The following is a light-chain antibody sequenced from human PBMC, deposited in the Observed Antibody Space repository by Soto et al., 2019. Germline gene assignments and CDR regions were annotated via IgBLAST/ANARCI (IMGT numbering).Light chain of an antibody. Sequence: EIVMTQSPVTLSVSPGGRAILSCRASQSVSSNLAWYRQKPGQAPRLLIDGASTRATGIPARFSGSGSGTEFTLTISSLQSEDSAVYYCQQYNSWPPLTFGGGTKV. CDR3: QQYNSWPPLT. V-gene: IGKV3D-15*01. CDR1: QSVSSN. CDR2: GAS. J-gene: IGKJ4*01.